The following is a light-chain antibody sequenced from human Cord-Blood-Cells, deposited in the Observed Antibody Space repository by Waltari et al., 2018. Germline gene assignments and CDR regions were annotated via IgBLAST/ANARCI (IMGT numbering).Light chain of an antibody. CDR2: AAS. CDR3: QQYYSYPYT. Sequence: AIRMTQSPSSFSASTGDRVTITCRASQGISSYLAWYQQKPGKAPKLLIYAASTLQSGVQSRFSGSGSVTDFTLTISCLQSEDFATYYCQQYYSYPYTFGQGTKLEIK. J-gene: IGKJ2*01. V-gene: IGKV1-8*01. CDR1: QGISSY.